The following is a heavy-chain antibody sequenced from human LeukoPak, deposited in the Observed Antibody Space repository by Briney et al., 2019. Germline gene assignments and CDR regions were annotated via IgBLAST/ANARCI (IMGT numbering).Heavy chain of an antibody. J-gene: IGHJ4*02. CDR1: GFTFSSYA. D-gene: IGHD2-2*01. Sequence: GGSLRLSCAASGFTFSSYAMSWVRQASRKGLEWVSAISGSGGSTYYADSVKGRFTISRDNSKNTLYLQMNSLRAEDTAVYYCAKGRFQYQLLGDVDYWGQGTLVTVSS. CDR3: AKGRFQYQLLGDVDY. V-gene: IGHV3-23*01. CDR2: ISGSGGST.